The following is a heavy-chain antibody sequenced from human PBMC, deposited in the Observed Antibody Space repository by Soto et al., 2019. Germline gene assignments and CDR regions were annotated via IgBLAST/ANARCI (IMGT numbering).Heavy chain of an antibody. CDR2: ISWNSGSI. Sequence: EVQLVESGGGLVQPGRSLRLSCAASGFTFDDYAMHWVRQAPGKGLEWVSGISWNSGSIGYADSVKGRFTISRDNAKNSLYLQMTSLRAEDTALYYCALGAFDIWGQGTMVTVSS. J-gene: IGHJ3*02. CDR3: ALGAFDI. V-gene: IGHV3-9*01. CDR1: GFTFDDYA.